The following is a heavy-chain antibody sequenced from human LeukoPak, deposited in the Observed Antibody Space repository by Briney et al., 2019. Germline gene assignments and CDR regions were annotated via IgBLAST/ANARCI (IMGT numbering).Heavy chain of an antibody. CDR2: IHYSGST. Sequence: PSETLSLTCTVSGGSVSSGSYYWSWIRQPPGKGLEWIGYIHYSGSTNYNPSLKSRVTISVDTSKNQFSLKLISVTAADTAVYYCARGQLGLSYFDYWGQGTLVTVSS. CDR1: GGSVSSGSYY. V-gene: IGHV4-61*01. CDR3: ARGQLGLSYFDY. D-gene: IGHD1-1*01. J-gene: IGHJ4*02.